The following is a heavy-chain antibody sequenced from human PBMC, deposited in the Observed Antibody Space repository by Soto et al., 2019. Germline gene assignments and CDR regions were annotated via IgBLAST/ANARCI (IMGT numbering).Heavy chain of an antibody. CDR3: ARGAKNIYAMDV. V-gene: IGHV3-74*01. Sequence: EVQLVESGGGLVQPGGSLRLSCAASGFAFSTYWMHWVRQAPGKGRLWVSRIKFDGSSTYYADSGRGRFTISRDDAKNTLFLQMNGLRVDDTAVYYCARGAKNIYAMDVWGQGTTVTVSS. CDR2: IKFDGSST. J-gene: IGHJ6*02. CDR1: GFAFSTYW.